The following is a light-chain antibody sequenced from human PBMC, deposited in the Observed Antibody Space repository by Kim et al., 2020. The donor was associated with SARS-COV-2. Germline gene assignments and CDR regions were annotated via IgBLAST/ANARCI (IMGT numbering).Light chain of an antibody. V-gene: IGLV3-1*01. CDR2: QDN. CDR1: KLWDKY. CDR3: QAWDSSTYV. Sequence: SVCPEQTASITCSGDKLWDKYAAWYQKKSGQSPVLVIYQDNKRPSGIPERFSGSNSGNTATLTISGTQAMDEADYYCQAWDSSTYVFGPGTKVTVL. J-gene: IGLJ1*01.